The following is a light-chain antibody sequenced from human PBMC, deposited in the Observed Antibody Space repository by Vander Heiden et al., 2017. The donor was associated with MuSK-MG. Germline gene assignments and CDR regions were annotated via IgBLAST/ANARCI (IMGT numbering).Light chain of an antibody. Sequence: QSVLTQPPSVSEAPRQRVTISCSGSSSNIGNNAVNWYQQLPGKAPKLLIYYDDLLPSGVSDRFSGSKSGTSASLAISGLQSEDEADYYCEAWDDSRNGLNWVFGGGTKLTVL. J-gene: IGLJ3*02. V-gene: IGLV1-36*01. CDR1: SSNIGNNA. CDR3: EAWDDSRNGLNWV. CDR2: YDD.